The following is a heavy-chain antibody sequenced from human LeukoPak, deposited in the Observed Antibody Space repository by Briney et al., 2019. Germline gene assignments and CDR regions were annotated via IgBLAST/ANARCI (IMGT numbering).Heavy chain of an antibody. CDR1: GGSISSSSYY. V-gene: IGHV4-39*07. CDR3: AREGGYCDSRYFQH. D-gene: IGHD3-22*01. J-gene: IGHJ1*01. Sequence: PSETLSLTCTVSGGSISSSSYYWGWIRQPPGKGLEWIGSIYYSGSTYYNPSLKSRVTISVDTSKNQFSLKLSSVTAADTAVYYCAREGGYCDSRYFQHWGQGTLVTVSS. CDR2: IYYSGST.